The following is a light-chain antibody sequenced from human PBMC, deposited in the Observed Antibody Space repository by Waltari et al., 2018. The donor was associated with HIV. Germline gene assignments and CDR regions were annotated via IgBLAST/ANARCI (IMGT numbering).Light chain of an antibody. CDR2: DVS. V-gene: IGLV2-23*01. J-gene: IGLJ2*01. CDR3: CSYAGSSTLL. CDR1: SSEFGGYNY. Sequence: QPALTQPAPVSGSPGPSITISCTGTSSEFGGYNYVSWYQQHPGKAPKPVIYDVSERPSGVSNRFSGSKSGNTASLTISGLQAEDEADYNCCSYAGSSTLLFGGGTKVTVL.